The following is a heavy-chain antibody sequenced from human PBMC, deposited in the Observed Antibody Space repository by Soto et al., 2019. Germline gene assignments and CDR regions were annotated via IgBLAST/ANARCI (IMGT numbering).Heavy chain of an antibody. D-gene: IGHD1-26*01. Sequence: QVQLVESGGGVVQPGRSLRLSCVASGFTFSSYGMLWVRQAPGKGLEWVAIISYDGSNTYYADSVKGRFTISRDNSKNTLYLQMNSLRAEDTSVYYCAKEGGLSGSYYISSSYYVDYWGQGTLVTVSS. J-gene: IGHJ4*02. CDR1: GFTFSSYG. CDR2: ISYDGSNT. CDR3: AKEGGLSGSYYISSSYYVDY. V-gene: IGHV3-30*18.